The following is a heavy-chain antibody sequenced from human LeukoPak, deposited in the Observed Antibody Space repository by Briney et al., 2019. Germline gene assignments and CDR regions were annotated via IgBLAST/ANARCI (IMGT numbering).Heavy chain of an antibody. Sequence: ASVKVSCKASGYTFTGYYMHWVRQAPGQGLEWMGWISPTSGGTNYAQKFQGRVTMTRDTSISTAYLQWSSLKASDTAMYYCARAILTGYPTHFDYWGQGTLVTVSS. CDR3: ARAILTGYPTHFDY. CDR2: ISPTSGGT. J-gene: IGHJ4*02. V-gene: IGHV1-2*02. D-gene: IGHD3-9*01. CDR1: GYTFTGYY.